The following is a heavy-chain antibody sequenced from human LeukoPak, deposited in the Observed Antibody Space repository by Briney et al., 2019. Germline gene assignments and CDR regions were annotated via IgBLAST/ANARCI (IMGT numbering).Heavy chain of an antibody. J-gene: IGHJ4*02. CDR1: GFTFTNYA. V-gene: IGHV3-23*01. CDR2: ITIGGTT. Sequence: GGSLRLSCAASGFTFTNYAMTWVRQAPGKGLEWVSTITIGGTTYHADSVKGRFTISRDNSKNTLYPQMNSLRPEDTAVYSCAKDSRTGSPRAFDSWGQGTLVIVSS. D-gene: IGHD1-26*01. CDR3: AKDSRTGSPRAFDS.